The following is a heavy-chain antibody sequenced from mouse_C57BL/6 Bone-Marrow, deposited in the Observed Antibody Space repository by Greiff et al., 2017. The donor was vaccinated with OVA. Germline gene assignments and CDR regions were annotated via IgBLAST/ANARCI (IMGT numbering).Heavy chain of an antibody. D-gene: IGHD2-3*01. J-gene: IGHJ2*01. V-gene: IGHV2-5*01. CDR2: IWRGGST. CDR3: AKEGCDGLGFDY. Sequence: VKLVESGPGLVQPSQSLSITCTVSGFSLTSYGVHWVRQSPGKGLEWLGVIWRGGSTDYNAAFMSRLSITKDNSKSQVFFKMNSLQADDTAIYYCAKEGCDGLGFDYWGQGTTLTVSS. CDR1: GFSLTSYG.